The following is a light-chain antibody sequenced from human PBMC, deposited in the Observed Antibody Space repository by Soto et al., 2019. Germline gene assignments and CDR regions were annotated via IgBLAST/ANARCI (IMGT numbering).Light chain of an antibody. CDR2: DTS. J-gene: IGKJ1*01. CDR3: HQYNSYTWT. Sequence: DIQMTQSPSTLPASVGDRVTITCRASQSISNWLAWYQQKPGNTPKLLIYDTSRLESAVPSRFSASGSGTEFTLPISGLQPDDFETYYCHQYNSYTWTFGQGTKVDIK. CDR1: QSISNW. V-gene: IGKV1-5*01.